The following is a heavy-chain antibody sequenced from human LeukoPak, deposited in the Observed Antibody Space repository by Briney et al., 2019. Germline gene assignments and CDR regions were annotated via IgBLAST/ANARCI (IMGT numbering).Heavy chain of an antibody. CDR1: GGSFSGYY. CDR2: INHSGGT. V-gene: IGHV4-34*01. CDR3: ARGPYSSSWYRFDY. D-gene: IGHD6-13*01. J-gene: IGHJ4*02. Sequence: SETLSLTCAVYGGSFSGYYWSWIRQPPGKGLEWIGEINHSGGTNYNPSLKSRVTISVDTSKNQFSLKLSSVTAADTAVYYCARGPYSSSWYRFDYWGQETLVTVSS.